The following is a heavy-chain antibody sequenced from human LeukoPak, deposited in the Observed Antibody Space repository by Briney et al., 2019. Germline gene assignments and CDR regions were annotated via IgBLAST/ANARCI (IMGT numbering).Heavy chain of an antibody. CDR2: ISSSGSTI. CDR3: ARVLSADSPGFQH. Sequence: PGGSLRLSCAASGFTFSDYYMSWIRQAPGKGLEWVSYISSSGSTIYYADSVKGRFTISRDNAKNTLYLQMNSLRAEDTAVYYCARVLSADSPGFQHWGQGTLVTVSS. V-gene: IGHV3-11*04. D-gene: IGHD3-22*01. J-gene: IGHJ1*01. CDR1: GFTFSDYY.